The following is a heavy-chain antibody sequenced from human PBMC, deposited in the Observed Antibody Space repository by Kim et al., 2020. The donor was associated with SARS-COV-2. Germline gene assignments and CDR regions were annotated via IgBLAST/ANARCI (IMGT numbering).Heavy chain of an antibody. Sequence: SETLSLTCAVYGGSFSGYYWSWIRQPPGKGLEWIGEINHSGSTNYNPSLKSRVTISVDTSKNQFSLKLSSVTAADTAVYYCARGPRGYCSGGSCYQRGAFDIWGQGTMVTVSS. CDR1: GGSFSGYY. CDR2: INHSGST. CDR3: ARGPRGYCSGGSCYQRGAFDI. V-gene: IGHV4-34*01. J-gene: IGHJ3*02. D-gene: IGHD2-15*01.